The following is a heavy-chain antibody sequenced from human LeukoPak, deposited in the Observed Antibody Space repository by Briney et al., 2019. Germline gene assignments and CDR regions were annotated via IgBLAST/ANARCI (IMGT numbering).Heavy chain of an antibody. D-gene: IGHD5-18*01. V-gene: IGHV4-59*08. Sequence: KPSETLSLTCTVSGGSISSYYWSWIRQPPGKGLEWIGHIYYSGSTNYNPTLKRRVTISVDTSKNQFSLKLSSVTAADTAVYYCARLYGGYSYGYVDYWGQGTLVTVSS. CDR1: GGSISSYY. CDR2: IYYSGST. CDR3: ARLYGGYSYGYVDY. J-gene: IGHJ4*02.